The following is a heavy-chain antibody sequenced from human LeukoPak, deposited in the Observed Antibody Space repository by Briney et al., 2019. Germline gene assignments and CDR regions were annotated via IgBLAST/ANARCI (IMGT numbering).Heavy chain of an antibody. D-gene: IGHD4-11*01. J-gene: IGHJ6*03. CDR1: GYTFTSYD. CDR2: MNPNSGNT. V-gene: IGHV1-8*01. Sequence: ASVKVSCKASGYTFTSYDINWVRQATGQGLEWMGWMNPNSGNTGYAQKFQGRVTMTRNTSISTAYMELSSLRSEDTAVYYCARGPVTTNYYYYMDVWGKGTTVTVSS. CDR3: ARGPVTTNYYYYMDV.